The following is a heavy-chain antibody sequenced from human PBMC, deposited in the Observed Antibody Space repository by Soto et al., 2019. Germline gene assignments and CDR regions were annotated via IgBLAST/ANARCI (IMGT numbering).Heavy chain of an antibody. J-gene: IGHJ4*02. V-gene: IGHV1-18*01. CDR3: AREGGGTDPLAY. Sequence: QVQLVQSGPEVKKPGASVKVSCKASGYTFTNYGFNWVRQAPGQGLEWMGWISAYNGHTKYSQILQGRVTMTTDTSTSTAYMELRSLTSDDASVYSCAREGGGTDPLAYWGQGPLVTVSS. D-gene: IGHD2-21*02. CDR2: ISAYNGHT. CDR1: GYTFTNYG.